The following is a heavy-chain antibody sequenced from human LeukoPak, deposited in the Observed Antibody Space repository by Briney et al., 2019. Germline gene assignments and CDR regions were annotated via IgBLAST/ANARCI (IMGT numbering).Heavy chain of an antibody. D-gene: IGHD2-2*01. CDR2: INPSGGST. CDR3: ARDIRPVSTSFDAFDI. Sequence: ASVKVSCKASGYTFTSYYMHWVRQAPGQGLEWMGIINPSGGSTSYAQKFQGRVTMTRDTSTSTVYMELSSLRSEDTAVYYCARDIRPVSTSFDAFDIWGQGTMVTVSS. J-gene: IGHJ3*02. CDR1: GYTFTSYY. V-gene: IGHV1-46*01.